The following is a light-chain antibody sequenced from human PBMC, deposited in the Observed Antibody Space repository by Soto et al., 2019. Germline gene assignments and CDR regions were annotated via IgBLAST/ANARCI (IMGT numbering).Light chain of an antibody. J-gene: IGLJ2*01. CDR3: SSYTRGSTLI. CDR2: EVS. CDR1: SSDIGGYDY. Sequence: QSVLTQPASVSWSPGQSITISCTGTSSDIGGYDYVSWYQQYPGKAPKLMIYEVSNRPSGVSNRFSGSKSGNTASLSISGLQAEDEADYYCSSYTRGSTLIFGGGTQLTVL. V-gene: IGLV2-14*01.